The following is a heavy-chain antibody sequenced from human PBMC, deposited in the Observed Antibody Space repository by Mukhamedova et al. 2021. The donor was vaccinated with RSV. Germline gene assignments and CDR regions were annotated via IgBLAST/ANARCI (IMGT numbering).Heavy chain of an antibody. J-gene: IGHJ3*02. CDR3: ARGHYYYDSSGYYRTDAFDI. D-gene: IGHD3-22*01. Sequence: SWIRQHPGKGLEWIGYIYYSGSTYYNPSLKSLVTISVDTSKNQFSLKLSSVTAADTAVYYCARGHYYYDSSGYYRTDAFDIWG. CDR2: IYYSGST. V-gene: IGHV4-31*01.